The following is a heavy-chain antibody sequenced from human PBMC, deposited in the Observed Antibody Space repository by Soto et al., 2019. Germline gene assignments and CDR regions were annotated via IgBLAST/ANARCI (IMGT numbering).Heavy chain of an antibody. CDR3: ATDSSNYSWFDP. CDR1: GYTLTELS. V-gene: IGHV1-24*01. CDR2: FDPEDGET. D-gene: IGHD4-4*01. J-gene: IGHJ5*02. Sequence: ASVKVSCKVSGYTLTELSMHWVRQAPGKGLEWMGGFDPEDGETIYAQKFQGRVTMTEDTSTDTAYMELSSLRSEDTAVYYWATDSSNYSWFDPWGQGTLVTVSS.